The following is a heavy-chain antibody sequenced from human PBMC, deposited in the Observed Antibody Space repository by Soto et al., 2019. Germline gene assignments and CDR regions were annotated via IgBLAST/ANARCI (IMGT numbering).Heavy chain of an antibody. CDR2: ISAYNGNT. CDR1: GYTFTNYG. J-gene: IGHJ4*02. D-gene: IGHD2-8*01. Sequence: ASVKVSCKASGYTFTNYGISWVRQAPVQGLEWMGWISAYNGNTNYAQKLQGRVTMTTDTFTSTAYMELRSLRSDDTAVYYCAREDCTNGVCYKSDFWXQGTLVTVSS. CDR3: AREDCTNGVCYKSDF. V-gene: IGHV1-18*01.